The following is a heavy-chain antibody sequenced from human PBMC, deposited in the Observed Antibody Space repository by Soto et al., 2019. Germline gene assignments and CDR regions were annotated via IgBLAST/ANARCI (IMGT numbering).Heavy chain of an antibody. CDR2: IKDGGST. J-gene: IGHJ4*02. V-gene: IGHV4-34*01. CDR1: GGSLSGYY. Sequence: QVQLQQWGAGLLKPSETLSLTCAVKGGSLSGYYWSWIRQPPGKGLGWIGEIKDGGSTNYSPSLKSRATISSDTSNNQFSLRLNSVTAADTAVYYCARGQEGVVATHWDQGTLVTVSS. D-gene: IGHD5-12*01. CDR3: ARGQEGVVATH.